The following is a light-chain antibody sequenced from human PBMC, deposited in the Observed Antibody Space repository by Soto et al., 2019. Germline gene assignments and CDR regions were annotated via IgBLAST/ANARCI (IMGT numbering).Light chain of an antibody. Sequence: EIVLTQTPHTLSVSPGERATLSCRASQSVRSDLVWYQQKPGQAPRLLIYGASSRATGIPDRFSGTGSETDFTLTINRLEPEDFAVYYCQQYENSPITFGQGTRLEI. J-gene: IGKJ5*01. CDR1: QSVRSD. V-gene: IGKV3-20*01. CDR3: QQYENSPIT. CDR2: GAS.